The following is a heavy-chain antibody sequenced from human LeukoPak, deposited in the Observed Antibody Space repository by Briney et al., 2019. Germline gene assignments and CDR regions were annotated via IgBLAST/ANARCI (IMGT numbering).Heavy chain of an antibody. J-gene: IGHJ4*02. D-gene: IGHD3-3*01. CDR2: IYYSGST. CDR1: GGSISSSSYY. V-gene: IGHV4-39*01. Sequence: SETLSLTCTVSGGSISSSSYYWGWIRQPPGKGLEWIGSIYYSGSTYYNPSLKSRVTISVDTSKNQFSLKLSSVTAADTAAYYCASQYYDFWSGYYTGSGVFDYWGQGTLVTVSS. CDR3: ASQYYDFWSGYYTGSGVFDY.